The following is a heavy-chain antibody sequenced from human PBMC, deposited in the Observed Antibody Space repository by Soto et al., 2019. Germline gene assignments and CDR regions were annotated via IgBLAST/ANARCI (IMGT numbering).Heavy chain of an antibody. CDR2: MNPINGAT. D-gene: IGHD2-2*01. CDR3: GRGPSPRAPAGGTPYYYAMDV. CDR1: GYDFTAYD. Sequence: GASVKVSCKASGYDFTAYDINWVRQASGQGLEWMGWMNPINGATGRARRVQGRVSMTRNTATATAYLELTSLRSDDSAVYFCGRGPSPRAPAGGTPYYYAMDVWGQGTTVTVSS. J-gene: IGHJ6*02. V-gene: IGHV1-8*02.